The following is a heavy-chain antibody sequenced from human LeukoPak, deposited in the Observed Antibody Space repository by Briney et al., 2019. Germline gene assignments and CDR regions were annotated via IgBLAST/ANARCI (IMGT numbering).Heavy chain of an antibody. J-gene: IGHJ4*02. Sequence: SETLSLTCTASGGSFSSAYWRWIRQPPGKGLEWVGFIYSGGMTAYNPSLERRVTISVDTSKTQVLLMLNSVTAADTAVYFRARGGYSFYNFWGQGTLVTVSS. V-gene: IGHV4-4*09. CDR2: IYSGGMT. CDR3: ARGGYSFYNF. D-gene: IGHD5-12*01. CDR1: GGSFSSAY.